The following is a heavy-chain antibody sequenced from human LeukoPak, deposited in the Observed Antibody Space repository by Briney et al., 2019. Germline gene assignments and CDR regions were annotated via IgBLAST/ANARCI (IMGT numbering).Heavy chain of an antibody. CDR3: ARQGERITMVRGVNWFDP. D-gene: IGHD3-10*01. CDR1: GGSISSSSYY. V-gene: IGHV4-39*01. Sequence: SETLSLTCTVSGGSISSSSYYWGWIRQPPGKGLEWIGSIYYSGSTYYNPSLKSRVTISVDTPKNQFSLKLSSVTAADTAVYYCARQGERITMVRGVNWFDPWGQGTLVTVSS. J-gene: IGHJ5*02. CDR2: IYYSGST.